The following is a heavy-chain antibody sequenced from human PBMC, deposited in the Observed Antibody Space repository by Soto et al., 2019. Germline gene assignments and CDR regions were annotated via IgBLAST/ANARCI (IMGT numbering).Heavy chain of an antibody. D-gene: IGHD2-21*02. V-gene: IGHV3-23*01. CDR2: ISGSGGST. CDR1: GFTFSSYA. CDR3: AKIIVVVTASGWFDP. J-gene: IGHJ5*02. Sequence: GGSLRLSCEASGFTFSSYAMSWVRQAPGKGLEWVSAISGSGGSTYYADSVKGRFTISRDNSKNTLYLQMNSLRAEDTAVYYCAKIIVVVTASGWFDPWGQGTLVTVSS.